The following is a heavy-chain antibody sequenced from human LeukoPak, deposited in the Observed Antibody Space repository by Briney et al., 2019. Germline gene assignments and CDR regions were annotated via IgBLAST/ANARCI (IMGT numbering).Heavy chain of an antibody. CDR1: GGSISSYY. D-gene: IGHD2-2*01. CDR3: ARQIVVVPAAIFWFDP. CDR2: IYYSGST. J-gene: IGHJ5*02. V-gene: IGHV4-59*08. Sequence: SETLSLTCTVSGGSISSYYWSWIRQPPGKGLEWIGYIYYSGSTNYNPSLKSRVTISVDTSKNQFSLKLSSVTAADTAVYYCARQIVVVPAAIFWFDPWGQGTLVTVSS.